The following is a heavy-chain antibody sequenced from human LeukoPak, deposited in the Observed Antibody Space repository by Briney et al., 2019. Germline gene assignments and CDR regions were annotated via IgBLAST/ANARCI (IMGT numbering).Heavy chain of an antibody. J-gene: IGHJ4*02. CDR1: GFVFSSYS. CDR3: VRLTTNSVSCGYFYYYDN. Sequence: GGSLRLSCAASGFVFSSYSFNWVRQAPGKELEWVASFKTVSSYIYYADSVRGRFTISRDNAKNSVLLQMNSLRAEDMAMYYCVRLTTNSVSCGYFYYYDNWGQGTLVTVSS. CDR2: FKTVSSYI. V-gene: IGHV3-21*01. D-gene: IGHD3-22*01.